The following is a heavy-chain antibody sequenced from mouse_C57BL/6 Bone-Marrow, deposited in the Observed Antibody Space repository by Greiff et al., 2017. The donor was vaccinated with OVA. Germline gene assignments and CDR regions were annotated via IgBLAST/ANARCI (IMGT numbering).Heavy chain of an antibody. J-gene: IGHJ1*03. V-gene: IGHV1-81*01. D-gene: IGHD1-1*01. CDR2: IYPRSGNT. CDR1: GYTFTSYG. CDR3: ARSLYYGSSSWYFDV. Sequence: QVQLKESGAELARPGASVKLSCKASGYTFTSYGISWVKQRTGQGLEWIGEIYPRSGNTYYNEKFKGKATLTADKSSSTAYMELRSLTSEDSAVYFCARSLYYGSSSWYFDVWGTGTTVTVSS.